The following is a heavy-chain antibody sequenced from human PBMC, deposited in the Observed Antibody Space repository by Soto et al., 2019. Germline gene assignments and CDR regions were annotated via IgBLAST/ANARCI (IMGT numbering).Heavy chain of an antibody. CDR2: IDPSGSYI. CDR3: ARHCSRTSCLYYYGMDV. D-gene: IGHD2-2*01. V-gene: IGHV5-10-1*01. Sequence: PGESLKISCKGSGYSFTTYWINWVRQMPGKGLEWMGRIDPSGSYINYSPSFQGHVTISADESISTAYLQWSSLKASDTAMYYCARHCSRTSCLYYYGMDVWGQGTTVTVSS. J-gene: IGHJ6*02. CDR1: GYSFTTYW.